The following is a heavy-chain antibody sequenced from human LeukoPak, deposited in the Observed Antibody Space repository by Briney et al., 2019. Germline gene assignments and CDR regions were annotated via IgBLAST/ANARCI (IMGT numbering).Heavy chain of an antibody. D-gene: IGHD2-2*01. CDR2: TSGSDNSP. V-gene: IGHV3-23*01. CDR3: AKGRSSWYGDAFDI. CDR1: GLTFSSYA. Sequence: GGSLRLSCATSGLTFSSYAMSWVRQAPGKGMEWVSGTSGSDNSPFYADSVKGRFTIYRDNSKSTLYLQMNSLRTEDTAKYYCAKGRSSWYGDAFDIWGQGTMVTVSS. J-gene: IGHJ3*02.